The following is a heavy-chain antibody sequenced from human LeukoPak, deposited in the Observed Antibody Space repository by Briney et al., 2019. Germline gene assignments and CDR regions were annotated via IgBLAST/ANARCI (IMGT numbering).Heavy chain of an antibody. CDR3: ARNPYGDMPFDY. V-gene: IGHV3-30*01. CDR2: IAYDGSNI. J-gene: IGHJ4*02. CDR1: GFTFSSHA. D-gene: IGHD4-17*01. Sequence: GGSLRLSCAASGFTFSSHAMHWVRQAPGKGLEWVAVIAYDGSNIYYADSVKGRFTISRDNSKNTLYLQMNSPGPEDTAVYYCARNPYGDMPFDYWGQGTLVTVSS.